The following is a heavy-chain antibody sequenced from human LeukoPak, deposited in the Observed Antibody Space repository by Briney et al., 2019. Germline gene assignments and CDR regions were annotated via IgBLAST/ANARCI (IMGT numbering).Heavy chain of an antibody. J-gene: IGHJ4*02. CDR2: IYYSGST. CDR1: GGSISSSSYY. CDR3: ARQSSGYFDY. Sequence: SETLSLTCTVSGGSISSSSYYWGWIRQPPGKGLEWIGSIYYSGSTYYNPSLKSRVTISVDTSKNQFSLKLSSVTAADTAVYYCARQSSGYFDYWGQGTLVTVSS. D-gene: IGHD3-10*01. V-gene: IGHV4-39*01.